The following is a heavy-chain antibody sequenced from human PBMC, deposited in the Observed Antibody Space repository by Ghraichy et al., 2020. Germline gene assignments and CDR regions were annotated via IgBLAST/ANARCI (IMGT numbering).Heavy chain of an antibody. J-gene: IGHJ4*02. D-gene: IGHD3-3*01. CDR3: ARTANLWSGYYNFLGY. V-gene: IGHV3-48*01. CDR1: GFTFSSYS. Sequence: GGSLRLSCAASGFTFSSYSMNWVRQAPGKGLEWVSYISSSSSTIYYADSVKGRFTISRDNAKNSLYLQMNSLRAEDTAVYYCARTANLWSGYYNFLGYWGQGTLVTVSS. CDR2: ISSSSSTI.